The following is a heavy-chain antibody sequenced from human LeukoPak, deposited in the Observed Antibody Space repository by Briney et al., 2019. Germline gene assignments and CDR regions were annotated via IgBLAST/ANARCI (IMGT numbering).Heavy chain of an antibody. D-gene: IGHD4-23*01. Sequence: PGGSLRLSCAASGFTFNDCAMTWVRQAPGMGLEWVSAISGRGRGRYYVDSVKGRFTVSRDNSKNTVYLQMNSLRAEDTAVYYCARDARDGYGGNPFDYWGQGTLVTVSS. V-gene: IGHV3-23*01. CDR3: ARDARDGYGGNPFDY. J-gene: IGHJ4*02. CDR1: GFTFNDCA. CDR2: ISGRGRGR.